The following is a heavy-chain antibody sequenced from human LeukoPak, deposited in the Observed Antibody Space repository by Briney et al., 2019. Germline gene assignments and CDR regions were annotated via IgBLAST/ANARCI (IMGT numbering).Heavy chain of an antibody. V-gene: IGHV4-61*01. CDR1: GYSISSGYY. D-gene: IGHD1-14*01. Sequence: SETLSLTCTVSGYSISSGYYWSWIRQPPGKGLEWIGYIYYSGSTNYNPSLKSRVTISVDTSKNQFSLKLSSVTAADTAVYYCARDSAAGITCWGQGTLVTVSS. CDR2: IYYSGST. J-gene: IGHJ4*02. CDR3: ARDSAAGITC.